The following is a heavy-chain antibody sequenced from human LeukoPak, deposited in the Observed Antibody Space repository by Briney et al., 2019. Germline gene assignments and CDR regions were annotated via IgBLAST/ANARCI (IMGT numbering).Heavy chain of an antibody. D-gene: IGHD3-10*01. J-gene: IGHJ4*02. Sequence: GESLKISCKCSGCSFTRYWIGWVRQMPGKGLEWMGIIYPGDSETRYSPSFQGQVTISADKSISTAYLQWRSLKASDTAMYYCARHGAIDGSGSLWGQGTLVTVSS. CDR2: IYPGDSET. CDR3: ARHGAIDGSGSL. CDR1: GCSFTRYW. V-gene: IGHV5-51*01.